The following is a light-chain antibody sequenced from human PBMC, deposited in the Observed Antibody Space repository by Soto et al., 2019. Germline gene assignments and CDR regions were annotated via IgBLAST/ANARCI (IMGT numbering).Light chain of an antibody. CDR3: QQYYSTPYT. CDR2: WAS. Sequence: DIVMTQSPDSLAVSLGERATINCKSSQSVLYSSNNKNYLAWYQQKPGQPPKLLISWASTRESGVPVRFSGSGSGTEFTLTISSLQAEDVAVYYCQQYYSTPYTFGQGTRLEIK. CDR1: QSVLYSSNNKNY. V-gene: IGKV4-1*01. J-gene: IGKJ2*01.